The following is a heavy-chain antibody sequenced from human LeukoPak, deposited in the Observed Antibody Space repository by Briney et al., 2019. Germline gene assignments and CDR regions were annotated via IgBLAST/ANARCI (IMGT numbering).Heavy chain of an antibody. V-gene: IGHV3-21*01. Sequence: GGSLRLSCAASGFTFSSYEMNWVRQAPGKGLEWVSSISSSSSYIYYADSVKGRFTISRDNAKNSLYLQMNSLRAEDTAVYYCARDLSTIRLDYWGQGTLVTVSS. J-gene: IGHJ4*02. CDR3: ARDLSTIRLDY. D-gene: IGHD2/OR15-2a*01. CDR2: ISSSSSYI. CDR1: GFTFSSYE.